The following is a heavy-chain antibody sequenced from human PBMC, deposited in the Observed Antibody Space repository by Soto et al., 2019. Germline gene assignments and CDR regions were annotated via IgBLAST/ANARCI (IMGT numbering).Heavy chain of an antibody. J-gene: IGHJ4*02. D-gene: IGHD1-26*01. CDR1: GFTFITYD. CDR3: ARRKERSGPYYLER. V-gene: IGHV1-8*01. CDR2: MNPNNGNA. Sequence: ATVKVSCKSSGFTFITYDFSWVRQAAGQGLEWMGWMNPNNGNAGFAQKFRGRINMTRNTSISTAYLELSSLRSDDSAVYFCARRKERSGPYYLERWGQGTQVTVSS.